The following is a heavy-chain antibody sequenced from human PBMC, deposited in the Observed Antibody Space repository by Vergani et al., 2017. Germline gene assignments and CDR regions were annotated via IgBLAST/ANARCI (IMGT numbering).Heavy chain of an antibody. D-gene: IGHD5-12*01. Sequence: QVQLVESGGGVVQPGRSLRLSCAASGFTFSSYGMHWVRQAPGKGLEWVAVIWYDGSNKYYADSVKGRFTISRDNSKNTLYLQMNGLRAEDTAVYYCAKDLIVGTITFGVDYWGQGTLVTVSS. CDR3: AKDLIVGTITFGVDY. CDR1: GFTFSSYG. CDR2: IWYDGSNK. J-gene: IGHJ4*02. V-gene: IGHV3-33*06.